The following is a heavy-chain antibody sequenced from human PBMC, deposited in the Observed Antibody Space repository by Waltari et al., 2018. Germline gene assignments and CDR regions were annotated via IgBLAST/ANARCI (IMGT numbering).Heavy chain of an antibody. CDR2: IYTSGST. Sequence: QVQLQESGPGLVKPSQTQSLTCTVSSGSMRSGNYYWSWIRQAAGKGLEWIGRIYTSGSTNYSPSLKSRVTISIDTSRNHFSLSLRSVTAADTAIYYCARSQTGEAFDFWGQGTLVTVSS. D-gene: IGHD2-21*01. V-gene: IGHV4-61*02. CDR3: ARSQTGEAFDF. CDR1: SGSMRSGNYY. J-gene: IGHJ4*02.